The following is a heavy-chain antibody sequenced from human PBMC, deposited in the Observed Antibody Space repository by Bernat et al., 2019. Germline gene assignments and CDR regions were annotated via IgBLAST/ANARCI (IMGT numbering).Heavy chain of an antibody. Sequence: QVQLVQSGAEVEKPGRSLRLSCAASGFTFSSYAMHWVRQAPGKGLEWVAVISYDGSNKYYADSVKGRFTISRDNSKNTLYLQMNSLRAEDTAVYYCARDKAFQWLIGYNWFDPWGQGTLVTVSS. CDR1: GFTFSSYA. V-gene: IGHV3-30-3*01. J-gene: IGHJ5*02. CDR3: ARDKAFQWLIGYNWFDP. CDR2: ISYDGSNK. D-gene: IGHD6-19*01.